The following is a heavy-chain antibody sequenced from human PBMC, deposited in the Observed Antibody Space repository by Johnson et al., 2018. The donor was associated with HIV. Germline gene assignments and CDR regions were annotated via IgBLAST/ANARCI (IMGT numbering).Heavy chain of an antibody. CDR2: FYTDGTT. D-gene: IGHD6-19*01. CDR1: GFTVSSNY. CDR3: AKALWLAEKFDAFDI. J-gene: IGHJ3*02. V-gene: IGHV3-66*02. Sequence: VQLVESGGGLVQPGGSLRLSCAASGFTVSSNYMSWVRQAPGKGLEWVSVFYTDGTTYYADSVKGRFIVSRDNFKNTLYLEMNSLRAEETAVYYCAKALWLAEKFDAFDIWGQGTMVSVSS.